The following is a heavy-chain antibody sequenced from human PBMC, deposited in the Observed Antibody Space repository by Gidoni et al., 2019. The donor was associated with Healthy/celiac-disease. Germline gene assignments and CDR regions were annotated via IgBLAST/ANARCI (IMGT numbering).Heavy chain of an antibody. J-gene: IGHJ4*02. D-gene: IGHD3-10*01. V-gene: IGHV1-46*03. CDR2: INPSGGST. CDR1: GYTFTSYY. CDR3: ARVTMVRGVMGYFDY. Sequence: QVQLVQSGAEVKKPGASVKVSCKASGYTFTSYYMHWVRQAPGQGLEWMGIINPSGGSTSYAQKFQGRVTMTRDTSTSTVYMELSSLRSEDTAVYYCARVTMVRGVMGYFDYWGQGTLVTVSS.